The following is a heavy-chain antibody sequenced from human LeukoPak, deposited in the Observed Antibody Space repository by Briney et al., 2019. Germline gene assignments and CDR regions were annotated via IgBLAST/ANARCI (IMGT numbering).Heavy chain of an antibody. V-gene: IGHV3-23*01. CDR3: AKMDYYDSSGYPPVDY. CDR1: RFTFSSYA. J-gene: IGHJ4*02. CDR2: ISGSGGST. Sequence: GGSLRLSCAASRFTFSSYAMSWVRQAPGKGLEWVSAISGSGGSTYYADSVKGRFTISRDNSKNTLYLQMNRLRAEGTAVYYCAKMDYYDSSGYPPVDYWGQGTLVTVSS. D-gene: IGHD3-22*01.